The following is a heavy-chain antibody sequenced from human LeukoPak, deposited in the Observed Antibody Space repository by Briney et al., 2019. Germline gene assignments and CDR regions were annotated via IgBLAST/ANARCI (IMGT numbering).Heavy chain of an antibody. CDR2: IIPIFGTA. V-gene: IGHV1-69*05. D-gene: IGHD4-17*01. J-gene: IGHJ4*02. CDR1: GGTFSSYA. CDR3: ARVGDYGVCYFDY. Sequence: ASVKVSCKASGGTFSSYAISWVRQAPGQGLEWMGRIIPIFGTANYAQKFQGRVTITTDESTSTAYMELSSLRSEDTAVYYCARVGDYGVCYFDYWGQGTLVTVSS.